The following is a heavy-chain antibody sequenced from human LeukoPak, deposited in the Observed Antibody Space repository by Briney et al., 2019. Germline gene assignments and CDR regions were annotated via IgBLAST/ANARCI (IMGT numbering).Heavy chain of an antibody. Sequence: KPSETLSLTCTVSGGSISSSSYYWGWIRQPPGKGLEWIGSMYYSGSTYYNPSLKSRVTISVDTSKNQFSLKLTSVTAADTAVYYCATVPRVIAGVPCWGQGTLVTVSS. CDR3: ATVPRVIAGVPC. J-gene: IGHJ4*02. CDR1: GGSISSSSYY. CDR2: MYYSGST. D-gene: IGHD2-2*01. V-gene: IGHV4-39*07.